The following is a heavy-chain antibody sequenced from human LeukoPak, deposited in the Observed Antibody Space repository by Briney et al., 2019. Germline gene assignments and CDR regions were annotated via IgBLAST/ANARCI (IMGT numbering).Heavy chain of an antibody. D-gene: IGHD3-22*01. CDR1: GFTFSSYS. J-gene: IGHJ6*03. CDR2: ISSSSSYI. V-gene: IGHV3-21*01. Sequence: KTGGSPRLSCAASGFTFSSYSMNWVRQAPGKGLEWVSSISSSSSYIYYADSVKGRFTISRDNAKNSLYLQMNSLRAEDTAVYYCARTITMNYYYYMDVWGKGTTVTVSS. CDR3: ARTITMNYYYYMDV.